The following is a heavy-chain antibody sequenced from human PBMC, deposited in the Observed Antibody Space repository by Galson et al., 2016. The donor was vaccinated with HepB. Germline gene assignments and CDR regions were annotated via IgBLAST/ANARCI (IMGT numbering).Heavy chain of an antibody. D-gene: IGHD2-15*01. V-gene: IGHV1-3*01. CDR1: GYTFTNYA. J-gene: IGHJ4*02. Sequence: PGYTFTNYAMHWVRQAPGQRLEWMGWINPGNGDTKYSQKFQGTVTISRDTSASTAYKELRSLISADTAVYYCAREGSYYTLDYWGQGTLVTVSS. CDR2: INPGNGDT. CDR3: AREGSYYTLDY.